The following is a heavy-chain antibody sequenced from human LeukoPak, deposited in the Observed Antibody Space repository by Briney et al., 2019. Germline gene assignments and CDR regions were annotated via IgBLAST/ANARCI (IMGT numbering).Heavy chain of an antibody. J-gene: IGHJ4*02. Sequence: GGSLRLSCAASGFSFKTYNVNWFRQAPGKGLEWVSYNSTGTTIYYADSVKGRFIISRDNAKNSVFLQMNSLRAEDTAVYYCARDGWGATPDYWGQGTLVTVSS. CDR2: NSTGTTI. CDR3: ARDGWGATPDY. V-gene: IGHV3-48*03. CDR1: GFSFKTYN. D-gene: IGHD1-26*01.